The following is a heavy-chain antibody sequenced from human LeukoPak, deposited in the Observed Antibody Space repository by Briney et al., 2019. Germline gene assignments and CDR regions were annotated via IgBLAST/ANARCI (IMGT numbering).Heavy chain of an antibody. Sequence: GGSLRLSCAASGFTFSNYAMSWVRQAPGKGLEWVSAISGGGASTYYADSVKGRFTISRDNSKNTLYLQMSSLRAEDTAVYYCAKRDGYNSNYFDYWGQGTLVTVSS. V-gene: IGHV3-23*01. D-gene: IGHD5-24*01. CDR3: AKRDGYNSNYFDY. J-gene: IGHJ4*02. CDR1: GFTFSNYA. CDR2: ISGGGAST.